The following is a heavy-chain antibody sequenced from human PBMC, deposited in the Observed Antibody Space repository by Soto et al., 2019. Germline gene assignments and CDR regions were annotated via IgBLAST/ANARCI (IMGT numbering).Heavy chain of an antibody. Sequence: VKVSCKASGGTFSSYAISWVRQAPGQGLEWMGGIIPIFGTANYAQKFQGRVTITADESTSTAYMELSSLRSEDTAVYYCARDLFRAYYDFWSGYHPPGVMDVWGQGTTVTVSS. CDR2: IIPIFGTA. CDR3: ARDLFRAYYDFWSGYHPPGVMDV. V-gene: IGHV1-69*13. D-gene: IGHD3-3*01. J-gene: IGHJ6*02. CDR1: GGTFSSYA.